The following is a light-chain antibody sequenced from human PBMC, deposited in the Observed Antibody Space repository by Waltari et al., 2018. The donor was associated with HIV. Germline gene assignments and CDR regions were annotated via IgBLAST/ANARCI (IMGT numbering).Light chain of an antibody. CDR3: QSYDSSLSSWV. CDR2: TNT. J-gene: IGLJ3*02. Sequence: QSVLTQPPSVSGAPGQRVTIFCPGSSSNSGAGFDVHWYQQMPGTAPKVLIHTNTIRPSGVPDRFSGSKSGTSASLAIAGLQAEDETDYYCQSYDSSLSSWVFGGGTKVTVL. V-gene: IGLV1-40*01. CDR1: SSNSGAGFD.